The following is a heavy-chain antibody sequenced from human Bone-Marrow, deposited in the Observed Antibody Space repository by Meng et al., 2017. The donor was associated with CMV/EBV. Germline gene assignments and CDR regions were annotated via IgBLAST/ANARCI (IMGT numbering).Heavy chain of an antibody. CDR1: GFTFSSYA. J-gene: IGHJ4*02. V-gene: IGHV3-23*03. CDR3: AKTFISYFDY. Sequence: GGSLRLSCVASGFTFSSYAMSWVRQAPGKGLEWVSVIYSGGSSTYYADSVKGRFTISRDNSKNTLYLQMNSLRAEDTAVYYCAKTFISYFDYWGQGTLVTVSS. D-gene: IGHD3-10*01. CDR2: IYSGGSST.